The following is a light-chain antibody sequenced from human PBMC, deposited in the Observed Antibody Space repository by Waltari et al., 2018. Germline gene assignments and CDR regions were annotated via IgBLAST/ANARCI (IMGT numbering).Light chain of an antibody. CDR1: TSDLGAYNS. J-gene: IGLJ2*01. CDR3: CSYAGEYIWV. CDR2: DVS. V-gene: IGLV2-11*01. Sequence: QSALTQPPSVSGSPGQSVTISCTGTTSDLGAYNSVSWYQQHPGKAPKMMISDVSQRPSGVPDRFSGSKSANTASLTISGLQAEDEADYYCCSYAGEYIWVFGGGTKLTVL.